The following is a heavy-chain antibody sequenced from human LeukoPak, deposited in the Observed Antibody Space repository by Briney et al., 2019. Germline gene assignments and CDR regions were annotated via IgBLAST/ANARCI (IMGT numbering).Heavy chain of an antibody. V-gene: IGHV1-46*01. CDR3: ARSSKLPHQTTAWYWFDP. D-gene: IGHD4-17*01. Sequence: ASVKVSCKASGYTFTGYYMHWVRRAPGQGLEWMGMINPSGGSTSYAQKFQGRVTMTRDTSTSTVYMDLSSLRSEDTAVYYCARSSKLPHQTTAWYWFDPWGQGTLVTVSS. CDR2: INPSGGST. CDR1: GYTFTGYY. J-gene: IGHJ5*02.